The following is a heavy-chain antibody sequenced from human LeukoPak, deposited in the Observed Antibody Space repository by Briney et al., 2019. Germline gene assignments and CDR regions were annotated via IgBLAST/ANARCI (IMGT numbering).Heavy chain of an antibody. CDR1: GFTFSDYY. D-gene: IGHD5-12*01. CDR2: FSSSSSYT. CDR3: ARDIGGYDSKKFDY. J-gene: IGHJ4*02. V-gene: IGHV3-11*05. Sequence: PGGSLRLSCAASGFTFSDYYMSWIRQAPGKGLEWVSYFSSSSSYTNYADSVKGRFTISRDNVKKSVYLQMNSLRAEDTAVYYCARDIGGYDSKKFDYWGQGTLVTVSS.